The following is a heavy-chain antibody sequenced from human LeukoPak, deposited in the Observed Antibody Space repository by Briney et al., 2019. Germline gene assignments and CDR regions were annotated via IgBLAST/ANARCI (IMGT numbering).Heavy chain of an antibody. CDR2: INWNGGST. J-gene: IGHJ5*02. CDR1: GFTFDDYG. D-gene: IGHD4-17*01. Sequence: PGGSLRLSCAASGFTFDDYGMSWVRQAPGKGLEWVSGINWNGGSTGYADSVKGRFTISRDNAKNSLYLQMNSLRAEDTAVYYCAREWGYGDYALDWFDPWGQGTLVTVSS. CDR3: AREWGYGDYALDWFDP. V-gene: IGHV3-20*04.